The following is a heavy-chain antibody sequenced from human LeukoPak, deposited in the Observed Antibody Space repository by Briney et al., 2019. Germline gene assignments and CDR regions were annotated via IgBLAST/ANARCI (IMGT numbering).Heavy chain of an antibody. J-gene: IGHJ6*01. CDR3: AKDRAKSATAIDG. CDR1: TFTFSTFG. CDR2: IRYEGSNK. V-gene: IGHV3-30*02. D-gene: IGHD2-21*02. Sequence: PGGSLTLSCAVSTFTFSTFGMQWVRQAPGKGREWVAFIRYEGSNKYYTDSGRGRFTIARDSSENTLYLQINSLRAEDTSVYLCAKDRAKSATAIDGGG.